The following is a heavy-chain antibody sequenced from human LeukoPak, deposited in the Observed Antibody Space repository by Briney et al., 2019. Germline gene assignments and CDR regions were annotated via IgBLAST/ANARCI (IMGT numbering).Heavy chain of an antibody. Sequence: GGYLRLSCAASGFTLSDYAMYWVRQAPGKGLVWVSRSTADGSSTIYADSVMGRFTVSRDIATNTLYLQMYSLRAEDTAVYYCARAQMGTPTDCWGQGTLVTVSS. D-gene: IGHD1-14*01. CDR1: GFTLSDYA. V-gene: IGHV3-74*01. J-gene: IGHJ4*02. CDR3: ARAQMGTPTDC. CDR2: STADGSST.